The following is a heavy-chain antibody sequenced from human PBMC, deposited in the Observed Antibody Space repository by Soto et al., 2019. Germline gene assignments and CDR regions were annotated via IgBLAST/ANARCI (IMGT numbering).Heavy chain of an antibody. CDR3: ARLLGGSGSFIDY. Sequence: DVKLVESGGGLVQPGGSLRLSCAASGFIFSGYWMHWVRRAPGKGLVWVSRINSDGSSTTYADSVKGRFTISRDNAKNTMYLQMNSLRAEDTAVFYCARLLGGSGSFIDYWGQGTLVTVSS. CDR1: GFIFSGYW. V-gene: IGHV3-74*03. D-gene: IGHD3-10*01. CDR2: INSDGSST. J-gene: IGHJ4*02.